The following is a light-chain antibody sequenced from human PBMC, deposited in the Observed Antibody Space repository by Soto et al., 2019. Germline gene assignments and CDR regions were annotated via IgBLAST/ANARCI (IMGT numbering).Light chain of an antibody. CDR1: QSVSKY. Sequence: EIVWTRTPATQSLSPGVRATLSCRASQSVSKYLAWYQQKPGQAPGLLVSDASNRATGIPAWFRGSGSGTDFTPTISSLQPEEFAFYYWQQRSSWPPTYGQGTKVDIK. CDR2: DAS. V-gene: IGKV3-11*01. CDR3: QQRSSWPPT. J-gene: IGKJ1*01.